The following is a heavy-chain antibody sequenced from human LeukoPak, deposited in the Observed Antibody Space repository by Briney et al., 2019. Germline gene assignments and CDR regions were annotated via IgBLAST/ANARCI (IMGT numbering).Heavy chain of an antibody. CDR2: IYYSGST. CDR1: GGSISSYY. V-gene: IGHV4-59*12. CDR3: ARAKITMVRGVVIRDWFDP. Sequence: SETLSLTCTVSGGSISSYYWSWIRQPPGKGLEWIGYIYYSGSTNYNPSLKSRVTISVDTSKNQFSLKLSSVTAADTAVYYCARAKITMVRGVVIRDWFDPWGQGTLVTVSS. D-gene: IGHD3-10*01. J-gene: IGHJ5*02.